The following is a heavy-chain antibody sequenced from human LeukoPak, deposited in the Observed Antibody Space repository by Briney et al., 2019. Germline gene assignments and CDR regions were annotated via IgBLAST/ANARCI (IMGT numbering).Heavy chain of an antibody. CDR2: IYTSGST. D-gene: IGHD3-16*02. CDR1: GGSISSYY. V-gene: IGHV4-4*07. Sequence: SETLSLTCTVSGGSISSYYWSWIRQPAGKGLEWIGRIYTSGSTNYNPSLKSRVTMSVDTSKNQFSLKLSSVTAADTAVCYCARDQGDYVWGSYRSDAFDIWGQGTMVTVSS. J-gene: IGHJ3*02. CDR3: ARDQGDYVWGSYRSDAFDI.